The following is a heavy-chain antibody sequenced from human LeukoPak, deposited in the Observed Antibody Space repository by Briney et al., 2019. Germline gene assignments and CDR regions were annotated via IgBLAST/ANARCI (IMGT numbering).Heavy chain of an antibody. V-gene: IGHV4-59*01. CDR2: IYYSGST. CDR3: ARAITTGTTSSPWFDP. CDR1: GGSISSYY. Sequence: SETLSLTCTVSGGSISSYYWSWLRQPPGKGLEWIGCIYYSGSTNYNPSLKSRVTISVDTSKNQFSLKLSSVTAADTAVYYCARAITTGTTSSPWFDPWGQGTLVTVSS. D-gene: IGHD1-1*01. J-gene: IGHJ5*02.